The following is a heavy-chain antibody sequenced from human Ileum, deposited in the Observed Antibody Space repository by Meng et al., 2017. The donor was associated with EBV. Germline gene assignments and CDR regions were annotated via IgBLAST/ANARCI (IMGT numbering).Heavy chain of an antibody. D-gene: IGHD2-8*01. J-gene: IGHJ4*02. CDR1: GFALTARPVG. CDR3: AHRRDYNGACNEGCLDY. V-gene: IGHV2-5*02. Sequence: QLPQKEAGPALVELLQTLPLTCTFSGFALTARPVGVGWIRQPPGAALEWLALIYWDDDKRYSPSLRSRLTVNKDTSKNQVVLTMTNMDPMDTATYYCAHRRDYNGACNEGCLDYWGQGILVTVSS. CDR2: IYWDDDK.